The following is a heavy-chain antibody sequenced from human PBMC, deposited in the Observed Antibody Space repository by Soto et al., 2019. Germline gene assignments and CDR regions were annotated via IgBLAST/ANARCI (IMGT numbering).Heavy chain of an antibody. J-gene: IGHJ4*02. CDR2: ISGSGDRT. CDR3: AGSRGRGVVYFDY. Sequence: GGSLRLSCAASGFIFTSYAMSWVRQAPGKGLEWVSTISGSGDRTYYADSVKGQFTISRDNSKNTLYLQMSSLRAEDTAVYYCAGSRGRGVVYFDYWGQGTLVTVSS. V-gene: IGHV3-23*01. CDR1: GFIFTSYA. D-gene: IGHD3-10*01.